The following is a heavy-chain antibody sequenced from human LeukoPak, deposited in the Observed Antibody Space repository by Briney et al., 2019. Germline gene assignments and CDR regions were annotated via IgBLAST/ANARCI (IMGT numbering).Heavy chain of an antibody. V-gene: IGHV3-7*01. CDR2: INQDGGET. J-gene: IGHJ4*02. CDR3: VLSGNYFSLGY. CDR1: GITSRSYW. D-gene: IGHD3-10*01. Sequence: PGGSLRLSCVASGITSRSYWMTWVRQAPGKGLEWVANINQDGGETYYVTSVKGRFTISRDNAKNSLYLQMNSLRVGDTAVYYCVLSGNYFSLGYWGQGTLVTVSS.